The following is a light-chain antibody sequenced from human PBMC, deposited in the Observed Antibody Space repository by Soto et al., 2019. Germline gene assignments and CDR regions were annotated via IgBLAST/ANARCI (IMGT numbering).Light chain of an antibody. CDR1: DIGSKS. V-gene: IGLV3-21*04. Sequence: SYELTQPPSVSVAPGSTARMTCGGNDIGSKSVHWYQQKPGQAPVLVIYYDSDRPSGIPERFSGSNSGNTATLTISRVEAGDEADYYCQVWDSTSDHVVFGGGTKLTV. CDR3: QVWDSTSDHVV. J-gene: IGLJ2*01. CDR2: YDS.